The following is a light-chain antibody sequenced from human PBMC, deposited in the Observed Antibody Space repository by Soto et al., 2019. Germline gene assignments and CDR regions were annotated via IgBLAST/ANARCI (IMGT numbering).Light chain of an antibody. J-gene: IGKJ1*01. Sequence: DIQMTQSPSTLSASVGDRVTITCRASQSISSWLAWYQQKPGKAPKLLIYDASSLESGVPSRFSGSGSGTEFTLTISSLQPDDFATYFCLQYTTYSQTFTQ. CDR1: QSISSW. V-gene: IGKV1-5*01. CDR3: LQYTTYSQT. CDR2: DAS.